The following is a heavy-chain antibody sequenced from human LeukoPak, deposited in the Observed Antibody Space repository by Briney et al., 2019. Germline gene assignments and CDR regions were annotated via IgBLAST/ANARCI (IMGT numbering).Heavy chain of an antibody. Sequence: AASVKVSCKASGYTFTSYGISWVRQAPGQGLEWMGWISAYNGNTNYAQKLQGRVTMTTDTSTSTAYMELRSLRSDDTAVYYCARDTYQDSSSSSFFDYWGQGTLVTVSS. CDR2: ISAYNGNT. D-gene: IGHD6-6*01. CDR3: ARDTYQDSSSSSFFDY. V-gene: IGHV1-18*01. CDR1: GYTFTSYG. J-gene: IGHJ4*02.